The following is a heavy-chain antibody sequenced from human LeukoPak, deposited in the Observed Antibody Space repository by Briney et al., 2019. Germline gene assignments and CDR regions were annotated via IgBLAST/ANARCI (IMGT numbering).Heavy chain of an antibody. D-gene: IGHD3-9*01. V-gene: IGHV3-30*18. CDR2: ISYGGSDK. CDR3: AKDLRYDILTGTSDY. J-gene: IGHJ4*02. CDR1: RFTFSSYG. Sequence: PGRSLRLSCAASRFTFSSYGMHWVRQAPGKGLEWVAVISYGGSDKYYADSVKGRFTISRDNSKNTLYLQMNSLTAEDTAVYYCAKDLRYDILTGTSDYWGQGALVTVSS.